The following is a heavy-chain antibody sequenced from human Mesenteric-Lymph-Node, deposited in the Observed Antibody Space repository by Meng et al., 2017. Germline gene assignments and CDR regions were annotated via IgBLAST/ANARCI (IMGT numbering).Heavy chain of an antibody. D-gene: IGHD2-15*01. CDR3: ARGNIVVVVATMDV. Sequence: ASVKVSCKASGYTFTGYYMHWVRQAPGQGLEWMGWINPNSGGTNYAQKFQGRVNMTREASISAAYMELSRLRSDDTAVYYCARGNIVVVVATMDVWGQGTTVTVSS. CDR2: INPNSGGT. V-gene: IGHV1-2*02. J-gene: IGHJ6*02. CDR1: GYTFTGYY.